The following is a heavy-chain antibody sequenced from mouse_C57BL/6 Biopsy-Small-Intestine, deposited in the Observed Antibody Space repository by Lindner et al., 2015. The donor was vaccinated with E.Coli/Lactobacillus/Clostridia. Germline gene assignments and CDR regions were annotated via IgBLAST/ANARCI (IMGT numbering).Heavy chain of an antibody. J-gene: IGHJ2*01. V-gene: IGHV1-31*01. Sequence: VQLQESGPELVKPGASVKISCKASGHSFTGYYMHWVKQSHGNILDWIGFIYPYTGVSSYNQKFKGKARLTVDKSSITAHMELRSLTSEDSAVYYCARGGTTGYFDYWGQGTILTVSS. D-gene: IGHD1-1*01. CDR1: GHSFTGYY. CDR2: IYPYTGVS. CDR3: ARGGTTGYFDY.